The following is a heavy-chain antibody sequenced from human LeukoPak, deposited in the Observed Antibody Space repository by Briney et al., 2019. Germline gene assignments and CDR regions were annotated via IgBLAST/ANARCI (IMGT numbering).Heavy chain of an antibody. CDR2: ISYDGSNK. J-gene: IGHJ6*02. D-gene: IGHD1-26*01. CDR3: AKEEGELRWDYYYGMDV. CDR1: GFTFSTYG. V-gene: IGHV3-30*18. Sequence: PGGSLRLSCAASGFTFSTYGMHWVRQAPGKGLEWVVVISYDGSNKYYADSVKGRFTISRDNSKNTLYLQMNNLRAEDTAVYYCAKEEGELRWDYYYGMDVWGQGTTVTVSS.